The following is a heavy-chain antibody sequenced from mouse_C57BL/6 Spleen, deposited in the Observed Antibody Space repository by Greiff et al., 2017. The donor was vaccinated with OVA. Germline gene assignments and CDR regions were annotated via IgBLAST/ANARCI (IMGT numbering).Heavy chain of an antibody. D-gene: IGHD2-3*01. CDR3: ARGDGYYDYFDY. J-gene: IGHJ2*01. Sequence: VQLQESGAELAKPGASVKLSCKASGYTFTSYWMHWVKQRPGQGLEWIGYINPSSGYTKYNQKFKDKATLTAEKSSSTAYMQLSSLTYEDSAVYYCARGDGYYDYFDYWGQGTTLTVSS. V-gene: IGHV1-7*01. CDR1: GYTFTSYW. CDR2: INPSSGYT.